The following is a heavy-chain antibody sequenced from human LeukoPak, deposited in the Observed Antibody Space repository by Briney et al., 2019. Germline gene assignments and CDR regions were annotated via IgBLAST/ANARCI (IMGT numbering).Heavy chain of an antibody. CDR2: IYPGDSDT. V-gene: IGHV5-51*01. Sequence: GESLKISCKGSGYGFTSYWIGWVRQMPGKGLEWMGIIYPGDSDTRYSPSFQGQVTISADKSINTAYLQWSSLKASDTAMYYCARLLYYFDSSGYYYAPKAFDIWGQGTMVTVSS. D-gene: IGHD3-22*01. CDR1: GYGFTSYW. J-gene: IGHJ3*02. CDR3: ARLLYYFDSSGYYYAPKAFDI.